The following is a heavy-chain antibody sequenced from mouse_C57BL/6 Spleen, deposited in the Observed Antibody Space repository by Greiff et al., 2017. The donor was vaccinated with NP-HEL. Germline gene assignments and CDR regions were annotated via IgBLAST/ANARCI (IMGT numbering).Heavy chain of an antibody. V-gene: IGHV1-82*01. CDR3: ARMRGLRRGFAY. D-gene: IGHD2-4*01. J-gene: IGHJ3*01. CDR1: GYAFSSSW. CDR2: IYPGDGDT. Sequence: QVQLQQSGPELVKPGASVKISCKASGYAFSSSWMNWVKPRPGKGLEWIGRIYPGDGDTNYNGKFKGKATLTADKSSSTAYMQHSSLRSEDSAVYVCARMRGLRRGFAYWGQGTLVTVSA.